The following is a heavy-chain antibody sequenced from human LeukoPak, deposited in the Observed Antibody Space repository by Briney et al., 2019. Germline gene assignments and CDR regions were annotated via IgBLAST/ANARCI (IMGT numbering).Heavy chain of an antibody. V-gene: IGHV4-59*01. CDR1: GGSISTYY. J-gene: IGHJ1*01. Sequence: SDTLSLTCTVSGGSISTYYWNWIRQPPGKGLEWNGYIYHSGSTNYNPSLQSRVTISVDTSKNQFSLNLNSVTAADTAVYYCARGGAARLHFQNWGQGTLVTVSS. CDR2: IYHSGST. CDR3: ARGGAARLHFQN. D-gene: IGHD6-6*01.